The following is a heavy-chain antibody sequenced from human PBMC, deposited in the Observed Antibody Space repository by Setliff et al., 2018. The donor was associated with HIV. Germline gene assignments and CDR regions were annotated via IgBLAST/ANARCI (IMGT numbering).Heavy chain of an antibody. CDR1: GGSFSDYY. J-gene: IGHJ3*02. Sequence: KPSETLSLTCGIYGGSFSDYYWSWIRQPPGKGLEWIGEIDQRGRPKYNPSLNSRVTMSVDKSRNQFSLKVSSVTAADTAVYYCARASSGYSVFSRLDDAFDIWGQGTMVTVSS. D-gene: IGHD3-22*01. CDR3: ARASSGYSVFSRLDDAFDI. V-gene: IGHV4-34*01. CDR2: IDQRGRP.